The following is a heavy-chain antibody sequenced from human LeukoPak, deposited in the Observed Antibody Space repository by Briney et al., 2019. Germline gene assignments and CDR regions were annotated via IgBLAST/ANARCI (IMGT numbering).Heavy chain of an antibody. Sequence: GGSLRLSCAASGFTFTSYTMNWVRQAPGKGLEWVSSISSTSSYIYYADSVKGRFTISRDNSKNSLYLQMNSLRTEDTALYYCAKDIDSSWYAEYFQHWGQGTLVTVSS. CDR1: GFTFTSYT. J-gene: IGHJ1*01. V-gene: IGHV3-21*04. D-gene: IGHD6-13*01. CDR2: ISSTSSYI. CDR3: AKDIDSSWYAEYFQH.